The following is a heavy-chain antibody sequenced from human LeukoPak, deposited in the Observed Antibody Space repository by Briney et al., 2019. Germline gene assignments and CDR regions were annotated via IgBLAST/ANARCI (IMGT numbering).Heavy chain of an antibody. J-gene: IGHJ1*01. CDR3: ARSTYYYDSSGHRYFQH. CDR1: GFTFSSYS. Sequence: GGSLRLSCAASGFTFSSYSMNWVRQAPGKGLKWVSYISSSSSTIYYADSVKGRFTISRDNAKNSLYLQMNSLRAEDTAVYYCARSTYYYDSSGHRYFQHWGQGTLVTVSS. CDR2: ISSSSSTI. D-gene: IGHD3-22*01. V-gene: IGHV3-48*04.